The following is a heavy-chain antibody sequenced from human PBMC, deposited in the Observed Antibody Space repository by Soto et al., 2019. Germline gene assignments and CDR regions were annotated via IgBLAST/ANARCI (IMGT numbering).Heavy chain of an antibody. CDR1: GGSISSYY. D-gene: IGHD4-17*01. V-gene: IGHV4-59*01. CDR2: IYYSGST. Sequence: SETLSLTCTVSGGSISSYYWSWIRQPPGKGLEWIGYIYYSGSTNYNPSLKSRVTISVDTSKNQFSLKLSSVTAADTAVYYCARDPSSDYYAFDIWGQGTMVTVS. J-gene: IGHJ3*02. CDR3: ARDPSSDYYAFDI.